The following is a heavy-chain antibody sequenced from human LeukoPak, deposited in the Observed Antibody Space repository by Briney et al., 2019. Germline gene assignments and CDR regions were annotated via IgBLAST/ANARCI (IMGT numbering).Heavy chain of an antibody. CDR1: GYSISSGYY. V-gene: IGHV4-38-2*01. J-gene: IGHJ2*01. CDR3: ARRPIEMATPYWYFDL. Sequence: SETPSLTCAVSGYSISSGYYWGWIRQPPGKGLEWIGSIYHSGSTYYNPSLKSRVTISVDTSKNQFSLKLSSVTAADTAVYYCARRPIEMATPYWYFDLWGRGTLVTVSS. D-gene: IGHD5-24*01. CDR2: IYHSGST.